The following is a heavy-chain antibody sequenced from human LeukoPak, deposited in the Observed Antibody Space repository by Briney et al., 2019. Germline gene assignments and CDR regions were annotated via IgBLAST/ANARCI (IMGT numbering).Heavy chain of an antibody. Sequence: GGSLRLSCVGSGFTFSSDWMSWVRQAPGKGLEWVANIKQDGSERYYVDSVKGRFTISRDNAKNSLYLQMNSLRAEDTDVYYCASDGGWGKLYSWGQGTLVTVSS. V-gene: IGHV3-7*01. CDR2: IKQDGSER. CDR3: ASDGGWGKLYS. CDR1: GFTFSSDW. D-gene: IGHD7-27*01. J-gene: IGHJ4*02.